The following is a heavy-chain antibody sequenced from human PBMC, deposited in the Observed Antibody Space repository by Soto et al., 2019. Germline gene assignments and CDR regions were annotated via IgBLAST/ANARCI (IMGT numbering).Heavy chain of an antibody. CDR3: ASASYYDFYERDAFDI. V-gene: IGHV3-30-3*01. Sequence: GGSLRLSCAASGFTFSSYAMHWVRQAPGKGLEWVAVISYDGSNKYYADSVKGRFTISRDNSKNTLYLQMNSLRAEDTAVYYCASASYYDFYERDAFDIWGQGTMVTVSS. CDR2: ISYDGSNK. CDR1: GFTFSSYA. D-gene: IGHD3-3*01. J-gene: IGHJ3*02.